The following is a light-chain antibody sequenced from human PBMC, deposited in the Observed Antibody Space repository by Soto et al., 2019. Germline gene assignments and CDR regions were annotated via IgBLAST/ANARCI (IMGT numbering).Light chain of an antibody. V-gene: IGLV2-14*01. Sequence: QSALTQPASVSGSPGQSITISCTGTTSDVGGYNHVSWYQHHPGKAPKLLIYEVSNRPSGVSNRFSGSKSGDTASLTISGLQAEDEADYYCTSYPSSSTPCVFGTGTKVTVL. CDR2: EVS. CDR1: TSDVGGYNH. J-gene: IGLJ1*01. CDR3: TSYPSSSTPCV.